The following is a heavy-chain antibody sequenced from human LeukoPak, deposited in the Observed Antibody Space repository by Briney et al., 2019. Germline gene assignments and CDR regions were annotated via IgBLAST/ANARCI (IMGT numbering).Heavy chain of an antibody. D-gene: IGHD3-3*01. CDR3: ARSNYDFWSGNYYYMDV. CDR2: IIPILGIA. CDR1: GGTFSSYT. Sequence: ASVKVSCKASGGTFSSYTISWVRQAPGQGLEWMGRIIPILGIANYAQKFQGRVTITADKSTSTAYMELSSLRSEDTAVYYCARSNYDFWSGNYYYMDVWGKGTTVTVSS. J-gene: IGHJ6*03. V-gene: IGHV1-69*02.